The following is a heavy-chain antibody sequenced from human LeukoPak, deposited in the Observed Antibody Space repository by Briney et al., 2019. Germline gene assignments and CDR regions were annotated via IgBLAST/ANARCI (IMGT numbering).Heavy chain of an antibody. CDR3: ARSQGSLGGDY. Sequence: GGSLRLSCAASGFTFSSYSMNWVRQAPGKGLEWVSSISSSSSYIYYADSVKGRFTISRDNAKNSLYLQMNSLRAEDTAVYYCARSQGSLGGDYWGQGTLVTVSS. V-gene: IGHV3-21*01. D-gene: IGHD3-16*01. CDR2: ISSSSSYI. CDR1: GFTFSSYS. J-gene: IGHJ4*02.